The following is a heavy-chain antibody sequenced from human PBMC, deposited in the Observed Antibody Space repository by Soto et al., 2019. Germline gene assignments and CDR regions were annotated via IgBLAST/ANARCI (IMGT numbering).Heavy chain of an antibody. J-gene: IGHJ3*02. Sequence: QVQLQESGPGLVKPSQTLSLTCTVSGGSISTGGYYWSWIRQHPGRGLEWIGYIYHSGMQFSNPSLQSRVAISIDTSKNKFSLKLSSVTAADTAVYYCATVRWELHDAFDIWGQGTMVSVSS. CDR1: GGSISTGGYY. D-gene: IGHD1-26*01. CDR3: ATVRWELHDAFDI. CDR2: IYHSGMQ. V-gene: IGHV4-31*03.